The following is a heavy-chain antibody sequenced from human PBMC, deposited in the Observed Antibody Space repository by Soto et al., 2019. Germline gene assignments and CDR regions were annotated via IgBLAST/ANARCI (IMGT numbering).Heavy chain of an antibody. Sequence: QVQLVESGGGVVQPGRSLRLSCAASGFTFSSYGMHWVRQAPGKGLEWVAVIWYDGSNKYYADSVKGRFTISRDNSKNTLYLQMNSLRAEDTAVYYCARVIQTYYCYGMDVWGQGTTVTVSS. CDR1: GFTFSSYG. CDR2: IWYDGSNK. J-gene: IGHJ6*02. V-gene: IGHV3-33*01. D-gene: IGHD5-18*01. CDR3: ARVIQTYYCYGMDV.